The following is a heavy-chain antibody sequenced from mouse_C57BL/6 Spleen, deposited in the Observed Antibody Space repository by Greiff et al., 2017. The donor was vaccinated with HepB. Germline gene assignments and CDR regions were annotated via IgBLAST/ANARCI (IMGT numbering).Heavy chain of an antibody. J-gene: IGHJ3*01. CDR3: ARVITTVVGGFAY. CDR1: GFTFSSYA. V-gene: IGHV5-4*01. CDR2: ISDGGSYT. D-gene: IGHD1-1*01. Sequence: EVQLVESGGGLVKPGGSLKLSCAASGFTFSSYAMSWVRQTPEKRLEWVATISDGGSYTYYPDNVKGRFTISRDNATNNLYLQMSHLKSEDTAMYYCARVITTVVGGFAYWGQGTLVTVSA.